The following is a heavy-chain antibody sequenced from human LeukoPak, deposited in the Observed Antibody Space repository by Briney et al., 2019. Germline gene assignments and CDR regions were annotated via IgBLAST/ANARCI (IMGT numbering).Heavy chain of an antibody. J-gene: IGHJ6*02. CDR1: GFTFSSYS. CDR2: ITSSSYM. D-gene: IGHD3-3*01. CDR3: ARSDRVVLHGGMDV. V-gene: IGHV3-21*01. Sequence: GGSLRLSCAASGFTFSSYSMNWVRQAPGKGLEWVSSITSSSYMYYAGSVKGRFTISRDNAKNSLYLQMNSLRAEDTAVYYCARSDRVVLHGGMDVWGQGTTVTVSS.